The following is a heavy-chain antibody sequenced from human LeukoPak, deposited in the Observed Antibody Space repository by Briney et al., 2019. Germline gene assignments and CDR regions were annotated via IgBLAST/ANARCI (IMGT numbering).Heavy chain of an antibody. Sequence: SETLSLTCDLSGDSLTSYYWSWIRQPAGKGLEWIGRVYTSGGTTGGTNYDPSLKSRVTMSLDTSKKQFSLKLSSVTAADTAMYYCATARYCSSTSCYRGDWFDPWGQGTRVTVSS. V-gene: IGHV4-4*07. D-gene: IGHD2-2*02. CDR2: VYTSGGTTGGT. J-gene: IGHJ5*02. CDR3: ATARYCSSTSCYRGDWFDP. CDR1: GDSLTSYY.